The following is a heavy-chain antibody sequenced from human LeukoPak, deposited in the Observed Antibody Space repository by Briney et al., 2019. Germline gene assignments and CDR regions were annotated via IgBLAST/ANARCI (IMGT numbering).Heavy chain of an antibody. CDR2: INPNSGGS. Sequence: ASVKVSCKASGYTFTGYYMHWVRQAPGQGLEWMGWINPNSGGSNYAQKFQGRVTMTRDTSISTAYMELSRLRSDDTAVYYCARDDGDGYNLPDYWGQGTLVTVSS. CDR1: GYTFTGYY. J-gene: IGHJ4*02. V-gene: IGHV1-2*02. CDR3: ARDDGDGYNLPDY. D-gene: IGHD5-24*01.